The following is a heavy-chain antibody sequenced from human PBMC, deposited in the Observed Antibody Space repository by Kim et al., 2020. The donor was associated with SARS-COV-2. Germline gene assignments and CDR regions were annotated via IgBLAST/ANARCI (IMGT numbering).Heavy chain of an antibody. CDR3: ASHRASQQRVPYDLDY. Sequence: SETLSLTCTVSGGSISSSSYYWGWIRQPPGKGLEWIGSIYYSGSTYYNPSLKSRVTISVDTSKNQFSLKLSPVTAADTAVYYCASHRASQQRVPYDLDY. V-gene: IGHV4-39*01. CDR1: GGSISSSSYY. J-gene: IGHJ4*01. D-gene: IGHD6-13*01. CDR2: IYYSGST.